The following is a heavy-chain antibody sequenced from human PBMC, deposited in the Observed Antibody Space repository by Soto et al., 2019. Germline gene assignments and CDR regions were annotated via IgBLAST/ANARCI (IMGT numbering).Heavy chain of an antibody. J-gene: IGHJ6*02. CDR2: IYPGDSDT. V-gene: IGHV5-51*01. D-gene: IGHD2-15*01. CDR3: ARGYCSGGSCYSLYYYSYYGMDV. Sequence: GESLKISCKCSGYRFTSYWIGWVRQMPGKGLEWMGIIYPGDSDTRYSPSFQGQATISADKSISTAYLQWSSLKASDTAMYYCARGYCSGGSCYSLYYYSYYGMDVWGQGTTVTV. CDR1: GYRFTSYW.